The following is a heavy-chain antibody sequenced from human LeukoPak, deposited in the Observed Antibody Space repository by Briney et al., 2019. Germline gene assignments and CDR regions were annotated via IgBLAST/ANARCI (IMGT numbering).Heavy chain of an antibody. J-gene: IGHJ4*02. D-gene: IGHD5-18*01. V-gene: IGHV3-23*01. CDR1: GFTFVSYA. Sequence: GGSLRLSCAATGFTFVSYAMSWVRQAPGKGLEWVSAISGGGGTTFYADSVKGRFTISRDNSKNTLYLQMNSLRAEDTAVYYCAKLRPRGYSYGFLDYWGQGTLVTVSS. CDR3: AKLRPRGYSYGFLDY. CDR2: ISGGGGTT.